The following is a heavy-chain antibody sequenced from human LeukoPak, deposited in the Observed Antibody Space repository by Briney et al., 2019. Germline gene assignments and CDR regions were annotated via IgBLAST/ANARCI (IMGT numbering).Heavy chain of an antibody. J-gene: IGHJ5*02. D-gene: IGHD3-22*01. CDR2: ISSSSSYI. CDR3: ARGFGDYYDSSGYS. CDR1: GFTFGSYA. Sequence: PGGSLRLSCAASGFTFGSYAMHWVRQAPGKGLEWVSSISSSSSYIYYADSVKGRFTISRDNAKNSLYLQMNSLRAEDTAVYYCARGFGDYYDSSGYSWGQGTLVTVSS. V-gene: IGHV3-21*01.